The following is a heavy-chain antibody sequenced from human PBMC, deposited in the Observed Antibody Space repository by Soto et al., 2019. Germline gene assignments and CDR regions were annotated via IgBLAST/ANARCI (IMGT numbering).Heavy chain of an antibody. Sequence: SETLSLTCAVYGGSFSGYYWSWIRQPPGKGLEWIGEINHSGSTNYNPSLKSRVTISVDTSKNQFSLKLSSVTAADTAVYYCARGRSYGSGSYLMVRREYYFDYWGQGTLVTVSS. CDR3: ARGRSYGSGSYLMVRREYYFDY. CDR2: INHSGST. J-gene: IGHJ4*02. CDR1: GGSFSGYY. D-gene: IGHD3-10*01. V-gene: IGHV4-34*01.